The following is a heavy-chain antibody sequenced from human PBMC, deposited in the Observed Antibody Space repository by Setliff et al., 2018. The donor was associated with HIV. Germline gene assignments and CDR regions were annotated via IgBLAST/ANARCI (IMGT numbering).Heavy chain of an antibody. Sequence: GASVTVSCKASGYTFTSYGITWVRQAPGQGLEWMGWISTYNGNTDYAQKLQGRVTMTTDTSTSTAYMELRSLRSDDSAVYYCARGWMATLNGPIGYWGQGTLVTVSS. V-gene: IGHV1-18*01. J-gene: IGHJ4*02. CDR3: ARGWMATLNGPIGY. CDR1: GYTFTSYG. CDR2: ISTYNGNT. D-gene: IGHD5-12*01.